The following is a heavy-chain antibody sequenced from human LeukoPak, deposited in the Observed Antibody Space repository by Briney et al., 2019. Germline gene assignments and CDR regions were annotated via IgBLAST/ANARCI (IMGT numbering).Heavy chain of an antibody. Sequence: GGSLRLSCEASAFTFSSYWMSWVRQAPGKGLEWVANIKQDGSEKYYVDSVKGRFTISRDNAKNSLYLQMNTLRAEDTAVYYCASLDYWGQGTLVTVSS. J-gene: IGHJ4*02. CDR3: ASLDY. CDR2: IKQDGSEK. CDR1: AFTFSSYW. V-gene: IGHV3-7*01.